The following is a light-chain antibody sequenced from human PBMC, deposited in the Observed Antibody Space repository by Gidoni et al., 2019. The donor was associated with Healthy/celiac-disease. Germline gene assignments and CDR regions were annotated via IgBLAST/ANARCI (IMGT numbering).Light chain of an antibody. Sequence: IVLPQSPAPLSLSPVETATLSCRASQSVSSSYLAWYQQKPGQAPRLLIYGASSRATGVPDRCSGSGSGTDNTLTISRREPEDFAVYYCQQYGSSPQCRFGQGTKLEIK. CDR3: QQYGSSPQCR. J-gene: IGKJ2*04. CDR1: QSVSSSY. V-gene: IGKV3-20*01. CDR2: GAS.